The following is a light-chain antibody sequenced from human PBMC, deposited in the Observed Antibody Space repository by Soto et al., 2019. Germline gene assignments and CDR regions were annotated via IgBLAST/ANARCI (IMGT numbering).Light chain of an antibody. CDR3: SSYTSSSTVV. Sequence: QAVVTQPASVSGSPGQSITISCTGTSSDVGGYNYVSWYQQHPGKAPKLMIYEVSNRPSGVSNRFSGSKSGNTASLTISGLQAEDEADYYCSSYTSSSTVVFGGATKLTVL. J-gene: IGLJ2*01. V-gene: IGLV2-14*01. CDR2: EVS. CDR1: SSDVGGYNY.